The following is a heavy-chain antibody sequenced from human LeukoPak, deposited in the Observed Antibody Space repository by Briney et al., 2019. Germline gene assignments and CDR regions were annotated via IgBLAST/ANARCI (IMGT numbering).Heavy chain of an antibody. Sequence: GESLKISCKGSGYSFTSYWIGWVRQMPGKGLEWMGIIYPGDSDTRYSPSFQGQVTISADKSISTAYLQWSSLKASDTAMYYCARSIGYCSSTSCYVGRGYYYYYMDVWGKGTTVTVSS. D-gene: IGHD2-2*01. CDR3: ARSIGYCSSTSCYVGRGYYYYYMDV. V-gene: IGHV5-51*01. CDR2: IYPGDSDT. CDR1: GYSFTSYW. J-gene: IGHJ6*03.